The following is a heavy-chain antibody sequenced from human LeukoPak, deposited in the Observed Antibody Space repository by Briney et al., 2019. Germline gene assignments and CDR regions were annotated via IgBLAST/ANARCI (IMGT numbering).Heavy chain of an antibody. J-gene: IGHJ4*02. V-gene: IGHV4-59*01. CDR1: GGSISSYY. D-gene: IGHD3-16*01. CDR2: IYYSGST. Sequence: PSETLSLTCTVSGGSISSYYWSWIRQPPGKGLEWIGYIYYSGSTNYNPSLKSRVTISVDTSKNQFSLELSSVTAADTAVYYCARVGDLGFDYWGQGTLVTVSS. CDR3: ARVGDLGFDY.